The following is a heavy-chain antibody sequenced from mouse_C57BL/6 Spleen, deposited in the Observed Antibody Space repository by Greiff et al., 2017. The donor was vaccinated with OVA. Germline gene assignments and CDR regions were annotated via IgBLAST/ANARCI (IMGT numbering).Heavy chain of an antibody. Sequence: VQLKESGAELVRPGASVKLSCTASGFNIKDDYMHWVKQRPEQGLEWIGWIDPENGDTEYASKFQGKATITADTSSNTAYLQLSSLTSEDTAVYYCTTGYGSSYIYAMDYWGQGTSVTVSS. J-gene: IGHJ4*01. V-gene: IGHV14-4*01. CDR2: IDPENGDT. CDR1: GFNIKDDY. D-gene: IGHD1-1*01. CDR3: TTGYGSSYIYAMDY.